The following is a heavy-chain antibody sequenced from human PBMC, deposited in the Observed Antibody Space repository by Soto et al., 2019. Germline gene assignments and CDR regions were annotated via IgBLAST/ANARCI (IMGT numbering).Heavy chain of an antibody. CDR1: GFTFSSYS. CDR2: ISSSSSTR. Sequence: GGSLRLSCAASGFTFSSYSMNWVRQAPGKGLEWVSYISSSSSTRYYADSVKGRFTISRDNAKNSLYLQMNSLRDEDTAVYYCARGMYYYDSSGWAYWGQGTLVTVSS. D-gene: IGHD3-22*01. V-gene: IGHV3-48*02. J-gene: IGHJ4*02. CDR3: ARGMYYYDSSGWAY.